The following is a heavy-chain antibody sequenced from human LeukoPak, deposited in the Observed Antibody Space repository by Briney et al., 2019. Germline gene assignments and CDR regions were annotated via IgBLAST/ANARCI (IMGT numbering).Heavy chain of an antibody. D-gene: IGHD3-16*01. V-gene: IGHV4-4*07. CDR2: NYPTGDT. Sequence: SETLSLTCSVSGVSVTNYYWSWVRQPAGKRLEWIGRNYPTGDTIYNPSLKSRVTMSVDMSKNHLSLKLTSVTAADAAVYYCAGDLTARGSFDYWGQGILVSVSS. J-gene: IGHJ4*02. CDR3: AGDLTARGSFDY. CDR1: GVSVTNYY.